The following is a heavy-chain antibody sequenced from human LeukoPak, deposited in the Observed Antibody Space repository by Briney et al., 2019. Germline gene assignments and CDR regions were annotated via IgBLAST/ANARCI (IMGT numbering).Heavy chain of an antibody. D-gene: IGHD6-19*01. Sequence: SETLSLTCTVSRYSISSGYYWGWIRQPPGKGLEWIGSIYHSGSTHYKPSLKSRVIISIDTSKNQFSLKLSSVTAADTAVYYCARQWLVNGWGQGTLVTVSS. J-gene: IGHJ4*02. CDR3: ARQWLVNG. V-gene: IGHV4-38-2*02. CDR2: IYHSGST. CDR1: RYSISSGYY.